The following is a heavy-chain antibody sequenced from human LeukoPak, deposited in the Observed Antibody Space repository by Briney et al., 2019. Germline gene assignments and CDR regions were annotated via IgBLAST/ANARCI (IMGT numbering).Heavy chain of an antibody. J-gene: IGHJ4*02. Sequence: PGGSLRLSCAASGFTFSSYAMHWVRQAPGKGLEWVAVISRDGSNKYYIDSVKGRFTFSRDNSKNTLYLQMNSLRAEDTAVYYCANNLPTADHGHWGQGTLVTVSS. D-gene: IGHD1-14*01. CDR1: GFTFSSYA. CDR2: ISRDGSNK. CDR3: ANNLPTADHGH. V-gene: IGHV3-30-3*01.